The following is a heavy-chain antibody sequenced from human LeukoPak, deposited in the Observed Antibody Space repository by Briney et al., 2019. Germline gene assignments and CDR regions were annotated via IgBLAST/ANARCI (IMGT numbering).Heavy chain of an antibody. J-gene: IGHJ3*01. V-gene: IGHV3-23*01. CDR1: GFTFSTYG. CDR2: ISDSGSRT. CDR3: AKSFRDSGDYLSFDV. D-gene: IGHD4-17*01. Sequence: AGGSLRLSCAASGFTFSTYGMSWVRQSPGKGLEWVSSISDSGSRTNYGDSVKGRFAISRDNSKNTLFVQMHTLRVEDTATYYCAKSFRDSGDYLSFDVWGQGTMVTVSS.